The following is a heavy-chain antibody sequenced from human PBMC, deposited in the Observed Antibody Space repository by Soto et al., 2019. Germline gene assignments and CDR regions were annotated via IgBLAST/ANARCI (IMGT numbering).Heavy chain of an antibody. J-gene: IGHJ4*02. D-gene: IGHD5-12*01. V-gene: IGHV3-9*01. CDR2: ISWNSGRI. Sequence: PGGSLRLSCAASGFTFDDYAMHWVRQAPGKGPEWVSGISWNSGRIGYADSVKGRFTISRDSAKNSLYLQMNSLRAEDTALYYCAKDSAYSGYGFFDCWGQGTLVTVSS. CDR1: GFTFDDYA. CDR3: AKDSAYSGYGFFDC.